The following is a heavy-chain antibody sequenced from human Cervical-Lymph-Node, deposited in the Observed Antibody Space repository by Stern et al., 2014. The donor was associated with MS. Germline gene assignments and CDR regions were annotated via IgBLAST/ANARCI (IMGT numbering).Heavy chain of an antibody. Sequence: VHLVESGPGLVKPSETLSLTCAVSGGSLSDSDWWSWVRQAPGKGLGWIGEIYHNGGTNYTPSLESRVTISIDKSKNEFSLKVKSVTAADTAVYYCAKNGYYCLDDWGQGTLVTVSS. CDR3: AKNGYYCLDD. V-gene: IGHV4-4*02. J-gene: IGHJ4*02. CDR1: GGSLSDSDW. D-gene: IGHD3-3*01. CDR2: IYHNGGT.